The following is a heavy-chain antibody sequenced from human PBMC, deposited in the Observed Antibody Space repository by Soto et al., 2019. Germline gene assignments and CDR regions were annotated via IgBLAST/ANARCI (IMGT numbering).Heavy chain of an antibody. CDR1: GGSISSGDYY. CDR3: ARGTYVDTAMTG. CDR2: IYYSGST. Sequence: SETLSLTCTVSGGSISSGDYYWSWIRQPPGKGLEWIGYIYYSGSTYYNPSLKSRVTISVDTSKNQFSLKLSSVTAADTAVYYCARGTYVDTAMTGWGQGTLVTV. J-gene: IGHJ4*02. V-gene: IGHV4-30-4*01. D-gene: IGHD5-18*01.